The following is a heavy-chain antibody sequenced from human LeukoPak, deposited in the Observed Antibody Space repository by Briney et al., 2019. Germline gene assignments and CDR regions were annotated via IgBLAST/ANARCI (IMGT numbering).Heavy chain of an antibody. J-gene: IGHJ5*02. CDR2: IKEDGSDK. CDR3: AKDGAQYSSGPECDP. D-gene: IGHD6-19*01. V-gene: IGHV3-7*03. CDR1: GFTFSRFW. Sequence: GGSLRLSCAASGFTFSRFWMTWVRQAPGKGLEWVANIKEDGSDKYYVDSVKGRFTVSRDNAKKTVSLEMSSLTAADTGVYYCAKDGAQYSSGPECDPRGQGALVTVSP.